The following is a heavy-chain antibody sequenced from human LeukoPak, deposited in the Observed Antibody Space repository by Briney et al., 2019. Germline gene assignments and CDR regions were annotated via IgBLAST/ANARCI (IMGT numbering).Heavy chain of an antibody. Sequence: GASVKVSCKASGYTFTGYYMHWVRQAPGQGLEWMGWINPNSGGTNYAQKFQGRVTMTRDTSISTAYMELSRLRSDDTALYYCARGGIPHYYYYMDVWGKGTTVTVSS. CDR2: INPNSGGT. CDR3: ARGGIPHYYYYMDV. V-gene: IGHV1-2*02. D-gene: IGHD1-1*01. CDR1: GYTFTGYY. J-gene: IGHJ6*03.